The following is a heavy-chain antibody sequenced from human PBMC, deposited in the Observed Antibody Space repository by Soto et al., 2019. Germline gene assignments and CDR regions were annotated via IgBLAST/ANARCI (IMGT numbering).Heavy chain of an antibody. CDR3: ARDSSYYDSSGYYYQPGDY. CDR1: GGSISSGDYY. J-gene: IGHJ4*02. D-gene: IGHD3-22*01. Sequence: QVQLQESGPGLVKPSQTLSLTCTVSGGSISSGDYYWSWIRQPPGKGLEWIGYISYSGSTYYKPALKSRVTISVDTSKNQFSLKLSSVTDADTAVYYCARDSSYYDSSGYYYQPGDYWGQGTLVTVSS. V-gene: IGHV4-30-4*01. CDR2: ISYSGST.